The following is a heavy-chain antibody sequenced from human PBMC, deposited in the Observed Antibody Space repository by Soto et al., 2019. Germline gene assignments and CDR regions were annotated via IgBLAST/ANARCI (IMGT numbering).Heavy chain of an antibody. CDR1: GDSVSSNSAS. D-gene: IGHD3-16*02. V-gene: IGHV6-1*01. Sequence: SQTLSLTCAISGDSVSSNSASWSWIRQSPSRGLEWLGRTYYRSKWFNEYAVSVQSRIIINPDTSKNQFSLQLNSVTPEDTAVYYCARDRKITFGGVIAQHDAFDIWGQGTMVTVSS. J-gene: IGHJ3*02. CDR2: TYYRSKWFN. CDR3: ARDRKITFGGVIAQHDAFDI.